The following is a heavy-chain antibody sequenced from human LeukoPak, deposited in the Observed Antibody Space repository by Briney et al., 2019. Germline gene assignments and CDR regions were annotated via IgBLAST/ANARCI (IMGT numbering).Heavy chain of an antibody. V-gene: IGHV4-61*03. CDR2: IHYSGST. Sequence: SGTLSLTCTVSGGSISSGGYYWSWIRQSPGRGLEWIGYIHYSGSTKYNPSLQSRVTISVDTSRNHFSLWLSYVTAADTAIYYCARDPPEDRWTSFDYWGQGTLVTVSS. D-gene: IGHD2-15*01. CDR1: GGSISSGGYY. CDR3: ARDPPEDRWTSFDY. J-gene: IGHJ4*02.